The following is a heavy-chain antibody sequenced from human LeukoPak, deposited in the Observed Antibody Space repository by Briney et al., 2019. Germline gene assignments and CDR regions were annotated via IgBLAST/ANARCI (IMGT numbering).Heavy chain of an antibody. J-gene: IGHJ4*02. CDR1: GFTFSSYA. CDR3: AKDQVVMPPYFFDY. Sequence: GGSLRLSCAASGFTFSSYAMSWVRQAPGKRLERVSAISGSGGSTYYADSVKGRFTISRDNSKNTLYLQMNSLRAEDTAVYYCAKDQVVMPPYFFDYWGQGTLLTVSS. D-gene: IGHD2-21*01. V-gene: IGHV3-23*01. CDR2: ISGSGGST.